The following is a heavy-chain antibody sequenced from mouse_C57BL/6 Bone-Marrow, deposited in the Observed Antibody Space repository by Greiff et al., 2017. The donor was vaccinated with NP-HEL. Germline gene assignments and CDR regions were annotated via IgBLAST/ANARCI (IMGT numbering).Heavy chain of an antibody. CDR3: ASGITTVDPWYFVV. CDR2: INPNNGGT. CDR1: GYTFTDYY. V-gene: IGHV1-26*01. D-gene: IGHD1-1*01. Sequence: VQLQQSGPELVKPGASVKISCKASGYTFTDYYMNWVKQSHGKSLEWIGDINPNNGGTSYNQKFKGKATLTVDKSSSTAYMELRSLTSEDSAVYYCASGITTVDPWYFVVWGTGTTVTVSS. J-gene: IGHJ1*03.